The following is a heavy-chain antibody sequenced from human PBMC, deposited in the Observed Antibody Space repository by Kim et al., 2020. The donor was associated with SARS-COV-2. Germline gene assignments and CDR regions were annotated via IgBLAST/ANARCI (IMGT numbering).Heavy chain of an antibody. CDR1: GYSISSGYY. CDR2: IYHSGST. J-gene: IGHJ4*02. CDR3: AREPSSGYYPENFDY. V-gene: IGHV4-38-2*02. D-gene: IGHD3-22*01. Sequence: SETLSLTCTVSGYSISSGYYWGWIRQPPGKGLEWIGSIYHSGSTYYNPSLKSRVTISVDTSKNQFSLKLSSVTAADTAVYYCAREPSSGYYPENFDYWGQGTLVTVSS.